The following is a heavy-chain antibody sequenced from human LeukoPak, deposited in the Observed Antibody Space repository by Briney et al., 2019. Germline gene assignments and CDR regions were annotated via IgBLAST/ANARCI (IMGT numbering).Heavy chain of an antibody. CDR2: IYFSGST. V-gene: IGHV4-59*01. CDR3: ASRSSIWSGYQDTLYYFDS. J-gene: IGHJ4*02. Sequence: PSETLSLTCTVSGGSISTYYWSWLPHPRGKGLEGRGYIYFSGSTDYNHSLKSRVIISVDTSNNQFSLKLSSVTAADTAVYYCASRSSIWSGYQDTLYYFDSWGQGTLVTVSS. CDR1: GGSISTYY. D-gene: IGHD3-3*01.